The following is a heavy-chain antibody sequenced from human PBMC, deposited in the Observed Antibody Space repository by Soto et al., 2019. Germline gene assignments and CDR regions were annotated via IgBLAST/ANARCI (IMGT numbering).Heavy chain of an antibody. CDR3: TTSLSPMDV. CDR1: GFTFRSYW. V-gene: IGHV3-74*01. J-gene: IGHJ6*02. D-gene: IGHD2-2*01. CDR2: INSYGSST. Sequence: GXSLKISCAASGFTFRSYWMHWVRQAPGKGLVWVSRINSYGSSTYYADSVKGRFTISRDNAKNTLYLQMNSLRAEDTAVYYCTTSLSPMDVWGQGTTVTVSS.